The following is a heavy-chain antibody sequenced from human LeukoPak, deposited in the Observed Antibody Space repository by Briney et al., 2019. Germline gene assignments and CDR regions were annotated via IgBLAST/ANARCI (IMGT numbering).Heavy chain of an antibody. CDR3: AKRRGSYSFYFDY. D-gene: IGHD1-26*01. CDR1: GFTFNNYA. J-gene: IGHJ4*02. Sequence: GGSLRLSCAASGFTFNNYAMNWVRQAPGKGLEWVSGTSDSGGTTDYADSVKGRFTISRDNSKNTLYLQMNSLRAEDTAVYYCAKRRGSYSFYFDYWGQGTLVTVSS. V-gene: IGHV3-23*01. CDR2: TSDSGGTT.